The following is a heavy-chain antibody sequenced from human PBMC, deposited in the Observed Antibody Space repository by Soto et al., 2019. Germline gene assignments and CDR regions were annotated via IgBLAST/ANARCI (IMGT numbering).Heavy chain of an antibody. Sequence: PSETLSLTCTVSGGSISSGGYYWSWIRQHPGKGLEWIGYIYYSGSTYYNPSLKSRVTISVDTSKNQLSLKLSSVTAADTAVYYCATPAPLRGAMITNINLDFWGQGTPVPVSS. J-gene: IGHJ4*02. CDR3: ATPAPLRGAMITNINLDF. CDR1: GGSISSGGYY. V-gene: IGHV4-31*03. CDR2: IYYSGST. D-gene: IGHD3-10*01.